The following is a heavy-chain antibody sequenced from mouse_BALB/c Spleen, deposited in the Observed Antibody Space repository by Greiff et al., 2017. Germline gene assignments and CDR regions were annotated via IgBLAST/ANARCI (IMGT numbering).Heavy chain of an antibody. J-gene: IGHJ2*01. CDR1: GYTFTSYW. Sequence: QVQLQQSGAELVKPGASVKLSCKASGYTFTSYWMHWVKQRPGQGLEWIGEINPSNGRTNYNEKFKSKATLTVDKSSSTAYMQLSSLTSEDSAVYYCARWGITTVFDYWGQGTTLTVSS. CDR2: INPSNGRT. D-gene: IGHD2-4*01. V-gene: IGHV1S81*02. CDR3: ARWGITTVFDY.